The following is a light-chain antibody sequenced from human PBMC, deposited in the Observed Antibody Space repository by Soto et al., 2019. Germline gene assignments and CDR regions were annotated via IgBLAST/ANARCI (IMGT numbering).Light chain of an antibody. Sequence: DIQLTQSPSFLSASVRDRVTITCRASQDVNTYLAWYQQKPGKAPKLLIFAASTLQNGVPSRFSGSGSGTEFTVTITSLQPEDFATYYCLQRKSYPITFGQGTRLEIK. CDR2: AAS. CDR3: LQRKSYPIT. J-gene: IGKJ5*01. CDR1: QDVNTY. V-gene: IGKV1-9*01.